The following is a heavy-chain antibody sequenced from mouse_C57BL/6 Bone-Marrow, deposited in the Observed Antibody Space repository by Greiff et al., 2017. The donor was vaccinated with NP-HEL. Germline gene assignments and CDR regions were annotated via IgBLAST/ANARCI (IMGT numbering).Heavy chain of an antibody. J-gene: IGHJ4*01. V-gene: IGHV1-64*01. CDR1: GYTFTSYW. CDR3: ARSNSNGSFYAMDY. CDR2: IHPNSGST. Sequence: QVQLQQPGAELVKPGASVKLSCKASGYTFTSYWMHWVKQRPGQGLEWIGMIHPNSGSTNYNEKFKSKATLTVDKSSSTAYMQLSSLTSEDSAVYYCARSNSNGSFYAMDYWGQGTSVTVSS. D-gene: IGHD2-5*01.